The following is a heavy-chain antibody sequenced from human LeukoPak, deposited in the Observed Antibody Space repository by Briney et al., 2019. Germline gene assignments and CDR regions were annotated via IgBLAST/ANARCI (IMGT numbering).Heavy chain of an antibody. V-gene: IGHV3-48*02. J-gene: IGHJ4*02. CDR3: ARGQGKYRTFHY. CDR1: GFTFSRYS. CDR2: ISSSSSTI. Sequence: GGSLRLSCVGSGFTFSRYSMNWVRQAPGKGLEWVSYISSSSSTIYYADSVKGRFTISRDNAKNSLYLQMNSLRDEDTAVYYCARGQGKYRTFHYWGQGTLVTVSS. D-gene: IGHD6-6*01.